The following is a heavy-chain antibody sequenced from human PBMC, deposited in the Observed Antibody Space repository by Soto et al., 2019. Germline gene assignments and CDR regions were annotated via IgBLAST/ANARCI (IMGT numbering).Heavy chain of an antibody. J-gene: IGHJ4*02. CDR2: ISYDGSNK. CDR3: ARDGIAAAAVDY. Sequence: PGGSLRLSCAASGFTFSSYAMHWVRQAPGKGLEWVAVISYDGSNKYYADSVKGRFTISRDNSKNTLYLQMNSLRAEDTAVYYCARDGIAAAAVDYWGQGTLVTVSS. D-gene: IGHD6-13*01. CDR1: GFTFSSYA. V-gene: IGHV3-30-3*01.